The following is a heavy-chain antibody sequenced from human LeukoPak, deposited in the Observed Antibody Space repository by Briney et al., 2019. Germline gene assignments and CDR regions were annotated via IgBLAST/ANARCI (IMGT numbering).Heavy chain of an antibody. D-gene: IGHD6-19*01. CDR1: GFTFSSYW. J-gene: IGHJ6*02. CDR3: ARDTLAWLPRPGYYGMDV. V-gene: IGHV3-7*01. CDR2: IKQDGSEK. Sequence: GGSLRLSCAASGFTFSSYWMSWVRQAPGKGLEWVANIKQDGSEKYYVDSVKGRFTISRDNAKNSLYLQMNSLRAEDTAVYYCARDTLAWLPRPGYYGMDVWGQGTTVTVSS.